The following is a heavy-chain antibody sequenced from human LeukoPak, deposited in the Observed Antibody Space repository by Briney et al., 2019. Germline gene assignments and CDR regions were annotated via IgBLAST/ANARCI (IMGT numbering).Heavy chain of an antibody. V-gene: IGHV1-2*02. Sequence: ASVKVSCKASGYTFTSYYMHWVRQAPGQGLEWMGWINPNSGGTNYAQKFQGRVTMTRDTSISTAYMELSRLRSDDTAVYYCAREQWFIDAFDIWGQGTMVTVSS. CDR2: INPNSGGT. J-gene: IGHJ3*02. CDR3: AREQWFIDAFDI. D-gene: IGHD3-22*01. CDR1: GYTFTSYY.